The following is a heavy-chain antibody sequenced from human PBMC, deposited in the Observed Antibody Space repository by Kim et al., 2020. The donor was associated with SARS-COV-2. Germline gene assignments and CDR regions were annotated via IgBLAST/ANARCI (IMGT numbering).Heavy chain of an antibody. CDR1: GFTLSSYG. CDR3: AKDYYGSGSYYPEHAFDI. J-gene: IGHJ3*02. D-gene: IGHD3-10*01. V-gene: IGHV3-33*06. Sequence: GGSLRLSCAASGFTLSSYGMHWVRQAPGKGLEWVAVIWYDGSNKYYADSVKGRFTISRDNSKNTLYLQMNSLRAEDTAVYYCAKDYYGSGSYYPEHAFDIWGQGTMVTVSS. CDR2: IWYDGSNK.